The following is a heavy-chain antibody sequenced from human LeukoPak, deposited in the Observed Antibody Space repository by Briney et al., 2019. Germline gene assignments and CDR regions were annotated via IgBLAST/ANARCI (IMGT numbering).Heavy chain of an antibody. Sequence: PGGSLRLSCAASGFTFSSYGMHWVRQAPGKGLEWVAVTSYDGSNKYYADSVKGRFTISRDNSKNTLYLQMNSLRAEDTAVYYCPKRFSRGIAAAGPLGYWGQGTLVTVSS. CDR1: GFTFSSYG. J-gene: IGHJ4*02. D-gene: IGHD6-13*01. CDR3: PKRFSRGIAAAGPLGY. CDR2: TSYDGSNK. V-gene: IGHV3-30*18.